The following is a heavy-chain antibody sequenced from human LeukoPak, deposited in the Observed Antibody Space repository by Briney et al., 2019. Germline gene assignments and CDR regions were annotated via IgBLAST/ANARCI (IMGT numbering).Heavy chain of an antibody. D-gene: IGHD3-3*01. CDR1: GFTFSSYS. CDR3: TRLGFLEWYLDY. Sequence: GGSLRLSCAASGFTFSSYSMNWVRQAPGKGLEWVSSISSSSSYIYYADSVKGRFTISRDNAKNSLYLQMNSLRAEDTAVYYCTRLGFLEWYLDYWGQGTLVTVSS. CDR2: ISSSSSYI. V-gene: IGHV3-21*01. J-gene: IGHJ4*02.